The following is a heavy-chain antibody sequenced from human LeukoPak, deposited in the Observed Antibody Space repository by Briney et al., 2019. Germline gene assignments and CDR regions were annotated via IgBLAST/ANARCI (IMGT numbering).Heavy chain of an antibody. CDR1: GFTFSSYW. J-gene: IGHJ4*02. CDR3: ARGYSVYDFYFDY. Sequence: TGGSLRLSCAASGFTFSSYWMHWVRQAPGKGLVWVSRIKSDGSVTTYADSVKGRFTISRDNSKNTLFLQMNSLRAEDTAVYYCARGYSVYDFYFDYWGQGTLVTVSS. CDR2: IKSDGSVT. V-gene: IGHV3-74*01. D-gene: IGHD5/OR15-5a*01.